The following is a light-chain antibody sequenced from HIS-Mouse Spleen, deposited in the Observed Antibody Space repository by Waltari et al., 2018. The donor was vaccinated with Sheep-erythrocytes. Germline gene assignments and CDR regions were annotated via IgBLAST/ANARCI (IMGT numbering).Light chain of an antibody. CDR1: SSDVGGYNY. J-gene: IGLJ3*02. Sequence: QSALTQPPSASGSPAQSVPISCTGTSSDVGGYNYVPCYQQHPGTAPKPMIYEVSKRPSGVPDRFSGSKSGNTASLTVSGLQAEDEADYYCSSYAGSNNWVFGGGTKLTVL. V-gene: IGLV2-8*01. CDR2: EVS. CDR3: SSYAGSNNWV.